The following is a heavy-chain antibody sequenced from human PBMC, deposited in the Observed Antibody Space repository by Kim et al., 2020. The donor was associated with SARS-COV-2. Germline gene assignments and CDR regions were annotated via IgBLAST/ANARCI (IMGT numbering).Heavy chain of an antibody. Sequence: SETLSLTCAVTGGPISSSLYYWAWVRQSPQMGLEWIGSTSQRGTTYGNPSLKSRATISIDTSASRFSLQLTSVTAADTAMYFCARHIAPDPDYFGGVFDV. CDR2: TSQRGTT. D-gene: IGHD3-10*01. CDR3: ARHIAPDPDYFGGVFDV. V-gene: IGHV4-39*01. J-gene: IGHJ3*01. CDR1: GGPISSSLYY.